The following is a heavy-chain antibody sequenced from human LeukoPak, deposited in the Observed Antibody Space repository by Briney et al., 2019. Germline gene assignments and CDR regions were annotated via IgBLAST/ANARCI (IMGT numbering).Heavy chain of an antibody. CDR1: GGSISSSSYY. V-gene: IGHV4-39*07. J-gene: IGHJ3*02. CDR2: IYYSGST. CDR3: ARDLATVTSMGSNAFDI. Sequence: SETLSLTCTVSGGSISSSSYYWGWIRQPPGKGLEWIGSIYYSGSTYYNPSLKSRVTISVDTSMNQFSLKLSSVTAADTAVYYCARDLATVTSMGSNAFDIWAKGQWSPSLQ. D-gene: IGHD4-17*01.